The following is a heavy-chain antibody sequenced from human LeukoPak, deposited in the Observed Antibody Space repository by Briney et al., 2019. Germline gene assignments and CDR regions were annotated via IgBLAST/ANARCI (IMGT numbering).Heavy chain of an antibody. V-gene: IGHV3-30*03. Sequence: GSLRLSCGASGFIFSNYGMHWVRQAPGKGLEWVAVISYDGSNKYYADSVKGRFTISRDNSKNTLYLQMNSLRAEDTAVYYCARGSIVVVTAILDYWGQGTLVTVSS. CDR2: ISYDGSNK. J-gene: IGHJ4*02. CDR3: ARGSIVVVTAILDY. CDR1: GFIFSNYG. D-gene: IGHD2-21*02.